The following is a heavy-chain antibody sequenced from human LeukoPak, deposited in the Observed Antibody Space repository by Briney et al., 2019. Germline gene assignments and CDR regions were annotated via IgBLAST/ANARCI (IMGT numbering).Heavy chain of an antibody. CDR3: ARESVPYFASGGWFDP. V-gene: IGHV4-34*01. D-gene: IGHD3-9*01. Sequence: SETLSLTCAVYGGSFSGYYWSWIRQPPGKGLEWIGEINHSGSTNYNPSLKSRVTISVDTSKNQFSLKLSSVTAADTAVYYCARESVPYFASGGWFDPWGQGTLVTVSS. J-gene: IGHJ5*02. CDR1: GGSFSGYY. CDR2: INHSGST.